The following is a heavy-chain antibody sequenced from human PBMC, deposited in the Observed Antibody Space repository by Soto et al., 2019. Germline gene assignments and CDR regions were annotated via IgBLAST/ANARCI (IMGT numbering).Heavy chain of an antibody. CDR2: IKEDGSEK. Sequence: DVQLVESGGGLVQPGGSLRLSCAASELTFSTYWINWVRQAPGKGLEWVAIIKEDGSEKYYVDSVKGRFTISRDNAKSSLCLQMNSLRVEDTAVYYCVVAAGWLPDYRGQGTLVTVSS. J-gene: IGHJ4*02. CDR1: ELTFSTYW. V-gene: IGHV3-7*01. CDR3: VVAAGWLPDY. D-gene: IGHD2-15*01.